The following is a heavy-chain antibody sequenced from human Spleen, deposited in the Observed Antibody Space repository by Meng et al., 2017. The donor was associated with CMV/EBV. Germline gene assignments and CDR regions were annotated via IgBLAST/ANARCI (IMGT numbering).Heavy chain of an antibody. CDR1: GYTFTDYR. J-gene: IGHJ6*02. V-gene: IGHV1-2*02. CDR2: INPNSGGT. Sequence: ASVKVSCKASGYTFTDYRMHWVRQAPGQGLEWMGWINPNSGGTTYAQKFQGRVSMTGDTSITTVYMELSRLRSDDMAVYYCARVKRYCTGGSCSSTGYYGMDVWGQGTTVTVSS. D-gene: IGHD2-15*01. CDR3: ARVKRYCTGGSCSSTGYYGMDV.